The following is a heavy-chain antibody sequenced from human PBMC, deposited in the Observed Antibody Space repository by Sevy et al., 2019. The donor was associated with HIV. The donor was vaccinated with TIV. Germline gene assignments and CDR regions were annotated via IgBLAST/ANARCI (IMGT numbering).Heavy chain of an antibody. CDR2: ISSSSSYI. J-gene: IGHJ4*02. CDR1: GFTFSSYS. CDR3: AREGGDGYNYAY. Sequence: GGSLRLSCAASGFTFSSYSMNWVRQAPGKGLEWVSSISSSSSYIYYADSVKGRFTISRDNAKNSLYLQMNSLRAEDTAVYYWAREGGDGYNYAYLGQGTLVTVSS. D-gene: IGHD5-12*01. V-gene: IGHV3-21*01.